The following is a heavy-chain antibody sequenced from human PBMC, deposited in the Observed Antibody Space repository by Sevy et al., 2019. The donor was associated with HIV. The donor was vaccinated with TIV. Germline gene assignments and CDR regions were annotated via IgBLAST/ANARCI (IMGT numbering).Heavy chain of an antibody. CDR1: EFTFSTYA. J-gene: IGHJ3*02. CDR2: ISGRGGST. Sequence: GGSLRLSCAASEFTFSTYAMNGVRQAPGKGLEWVSDISGRGGSTDYADSVKGRFTISRDNSKNMMYLQMNSLRAEDTAIYYCAKVDCSGGTCDSGAFDIWGQGTMVTVSS. D-gene: IGHD2-15*01. CDR3: AKVDCSGGTCDSGAFDI. V-gene: IGHV3-23*01.